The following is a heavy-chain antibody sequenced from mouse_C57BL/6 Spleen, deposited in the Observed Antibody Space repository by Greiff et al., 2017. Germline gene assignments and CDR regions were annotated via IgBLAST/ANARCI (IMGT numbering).Heavy chain of an antibody. V-gene: IGHV7-3*01. CDR1: GFTFTDYY. J-gene: IGHJ4*01. Sequence: EVKLVESGGGLVQPGGSLSLSCAASGFTFTDYYMSWVRQPPGKALEWLGFIRNKANGYTTAYSASVKGRFTISRDNSQSILYLQMNALRAEDSATYYCARYQPEDYAMDYWGQGTSGTVSS. CDR3: ARYQPEDYAMDY. CDR2: IRNKANGYTT.